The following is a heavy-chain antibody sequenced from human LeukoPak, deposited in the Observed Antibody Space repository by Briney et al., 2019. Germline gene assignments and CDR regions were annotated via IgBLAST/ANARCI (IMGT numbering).Heavy chain of an antibody. CDR2: IKQDGSEK. J-gene: IGHJ3*02. CDR1: GFTFSSYW. V-gene: IGHV3-7*01. D-gene: IGHD2-2*02. Sequence: GGSLRLSCAASGFTFSSYWRTWVRQAPGKGLEWVANIKQDGSEKYYVDSVKGRFTISRDSANNSLYLQLNSLRAEDTAVYYCARERGGFCSGTSCYKAFDIWGQGTMVTVSS. CDR3: ARERGGFCSGTSCYKAFDI.